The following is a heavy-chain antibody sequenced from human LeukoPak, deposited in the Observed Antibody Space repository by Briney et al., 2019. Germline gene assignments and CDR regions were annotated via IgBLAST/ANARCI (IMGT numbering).Heavy chain of an antibody. J-gene: IGHJ6*02. CDR3: ARGGYYYYYAMDV. D-gene: IGHD3-16*01. CDR2: IRGSDGNT. Sequence: GGSLRLSCAASEFTLNNAMRWVRQAPGKGLEWVSTIRGSDGNTYYADSVKGRFAISRDISKNTLYLQMNSLRAEDTAVYFCARGGYYYYYAMDVWGQGTTVTVSS. V-gene: IGHV3-23*01. CDR1: EFTLNNA.